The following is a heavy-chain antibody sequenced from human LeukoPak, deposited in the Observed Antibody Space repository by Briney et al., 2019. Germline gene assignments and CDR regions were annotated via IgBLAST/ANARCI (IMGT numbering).Heavy chain of an antibody. CDR2: IYSGGST. V-gene: IGHV3-66*01. Sequence: PGGSLRLSCAASGFTVSSNYMSWVRQAPGKGLEWVSVIYSGGSTYYADSVKGRFTISRDNSKNTLYLQMNSLRAEDTAVYDCARDPGLHCGGDCMNGFDYWGQGTLVTVSS. J-gene: IGHJ4*02. CDR1: GFTVSSNY. D-gene: IGHD2-21*02. CDR3: ARDPGLHCGGDCMNGFDY.